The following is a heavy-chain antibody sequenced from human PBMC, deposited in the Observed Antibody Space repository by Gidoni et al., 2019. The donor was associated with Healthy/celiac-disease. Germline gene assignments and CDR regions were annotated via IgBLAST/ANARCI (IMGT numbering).Heavy chain of an antibody. D-gene: IGHD6-13*01. Sequence: EVQLVESGGGLVQPGRSLRLSCAASGFTFDDYAMDWVRQAPGKGLEWVSGISWNSGSIGYADSVKGRFTISRDNAKNSLYLQMNSLRAEDTALYYCAKDKSSSWFYYFDYWGQGTLVTVSS. CDR2: ISWNSGSI. CDR3: AKDKSSSWFYYFDY. J-gene: IGHJ4*02. V-gene: IGHV3-9*01. CDR1: GFTFDDYA.